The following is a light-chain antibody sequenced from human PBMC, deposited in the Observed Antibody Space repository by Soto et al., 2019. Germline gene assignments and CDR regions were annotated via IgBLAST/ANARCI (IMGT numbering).Light chain of an antibody. CDR2: GAS. J-gene: IGKJ1*01. Sequence: EIVLTQSPGTLSFSPEERATLSCRASQSVSSSYLAWYQQKPGQAPRLLIYGASSRATGIPDRFSGSGSGTDFTLTISRLEPEDFAVYYRQQYGSSPWTFGQGTKLEIK. CDR1: QSVSSSY. CDR3: QQYGSSPWT. V-gene: IGKV3-20*01.